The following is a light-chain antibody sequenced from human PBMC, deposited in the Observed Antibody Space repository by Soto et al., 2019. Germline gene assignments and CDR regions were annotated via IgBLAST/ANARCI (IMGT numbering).Light chain of an antibody. V-gene: IGKV3-20*01. CDR1: QSVSSSS. CDR2: GAS. CDR3: QQYGSSPPQT. Sequence: EIVLTQSPGTLSLSPGERATLSCRASQSVSSSSLAWYQHKRGQAPRLLIHGASSRATGIPDRFSGSGSGTDFTLTISRLEPEDFAVYYCQQYGSSPPQTFGGGTKVEIK. J-gene: IGKJ4*01.